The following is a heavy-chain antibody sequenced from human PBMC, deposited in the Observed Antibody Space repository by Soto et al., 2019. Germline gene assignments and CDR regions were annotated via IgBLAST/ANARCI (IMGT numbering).Heavy chain of an antibody. CDR1: GYHHKKNGMC. CDR2: IDWDDDK. CDR3: ARINFEGAYPQDTLYYHYYMAV. V-gene: IGHV2-70*11. J-gene: IGHJ6*03. Sequence: RSFTFSGYHHKKNGMCVSWIRQPQGKALEWLARIDWDDDKYYSTSLKTRLNISKDTSKNQVVLTMTNMDPVDTATYYCARINFEGAYPQDTLYYHYYMAVRGNGTTVTVSS. D-gene: IGHD2-15*01.